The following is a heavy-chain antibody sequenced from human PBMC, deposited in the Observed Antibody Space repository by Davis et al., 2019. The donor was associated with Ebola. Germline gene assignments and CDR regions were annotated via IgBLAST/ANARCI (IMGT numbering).Heavy chain of an antibody. J-gene: IGHJ4*02. CDR2: ISGSGGST. V-gene: IGHV3-23*01. CDR1: GFTFSTYN. CDR3: AKDGYGALRAFDY. D-gene: IGHD4-17*01. Sequence: GESLKISCEASGFTFSTYNMNWVRQAPGKGLEWVSAISGSGGSTYYADSVKGRFTISRDNSKNTLYLQMNRLRAEDTAVYYCAKDGYGALRAFDYWGQGTLVTVSS.